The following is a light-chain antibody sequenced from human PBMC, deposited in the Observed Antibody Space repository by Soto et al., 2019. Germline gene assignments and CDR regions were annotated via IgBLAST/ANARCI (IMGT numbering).Light chain of an antibody. V-gene: IGLV1-40*01. CDR2: ADN. J-gene: IGLJ2*01. Sequence: QSVLTQTPSESGAPGQKITMSCTGSSSNIGAGYDVHWYQQLPGAAPRLLIYADNNRPSGVPDRFSASNSGTSASLAITGLQAEDEAVYYCQSYDTSLSGVIFGAGTKLTVL. CDR1: SSNIGAGYD. CDR3: QSYDTSLSGVI.